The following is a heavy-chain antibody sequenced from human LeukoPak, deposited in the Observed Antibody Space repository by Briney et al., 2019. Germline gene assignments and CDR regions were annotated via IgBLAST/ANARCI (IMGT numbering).Heavy chain of an antibody. Sequence: PSETLSLTCTVSGGSISGYYWSWIRQPPGQGLDWVGYIYTSGSTNYSPSLKSRVTISVDTSKNQFSLKLSFVTAADTAVYYCARMYSSSSAFDYWGQGTLVTVSS. V-gene: IGHV4-4*09. CDR3: ARMYSSSSAFDY. CDR1: GGSISGYY. D-gene: IGHD6-6*01. CDR2: IYTSGST. J-gene: IGHJ4*02.